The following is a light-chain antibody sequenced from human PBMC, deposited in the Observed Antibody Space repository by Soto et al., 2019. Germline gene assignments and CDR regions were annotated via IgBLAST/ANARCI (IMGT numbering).Light chain of an antibody. Sequence: DLVMTQSPLSLSVTPGEPASISCRSSQSLLHSKGYNYLDWYLQKPGQSPQLLIYLGSNRASGVPDRFSGSGSGTDFTLKISRVEAEDVGVYYCMQALQTSITFGQGTRLEIK. V-gene: IGKV2-28*01. CDR1: QSLLHSKGYNY. CDR2: LGS. J-gene: IGKJ5*01. CDR3: MQALQTSIT.